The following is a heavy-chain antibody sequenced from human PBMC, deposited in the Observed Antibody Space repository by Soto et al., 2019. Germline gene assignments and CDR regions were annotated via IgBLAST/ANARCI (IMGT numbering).Heavy chain of an antibody. CDR2: ISYDGSNK. V-gene: IGHV3-30*03. D-gene: IGHD6-19*01. CDR3: ARDPVAVAVSYYGMDV. Sequence: GGSLRLSCAASGFTFSSYGMHWVRQAPGKGLEWVAVISYDGSNKYYADSVKGRFTISRDNSKNTLYLQMNSLRAEDTAVYYCARDPVAVAVSYYGMDVWGQGTTVTVSS. J-gene: IGHJ6*02. CDR1: GFTFSSYG.